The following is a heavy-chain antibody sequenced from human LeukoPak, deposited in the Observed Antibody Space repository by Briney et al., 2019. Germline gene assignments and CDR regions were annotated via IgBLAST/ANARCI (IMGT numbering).Heavy chain of an antibody. D-gene: IGHD3-22*01. CDR1: GGSISSGDYY. Sequence: LQTLSLTCTVSGGSISSGDYYWSWIRQPPGKGLEWIGYIYYSGSTYYNPSLKSRVTISVDTSKNQFSLKLSSVTAADTAVYYCAREVISHDAFDIWGQGTMVTVSS. J-gene: IGHJ3*02. CDR2: IYYSGST. V-gene: IGHV4-30-4*01. CDR3: AREVISHDAFDI.